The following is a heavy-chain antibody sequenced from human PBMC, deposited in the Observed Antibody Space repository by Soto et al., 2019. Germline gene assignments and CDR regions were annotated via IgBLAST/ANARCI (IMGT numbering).Heavy chain of an antibody. CDR1: GYRFSSYW. Sequence: PGESLKISCKGSGYRFSSYWIAWVRQMPGKGLEWMGIIYPGDSDTRYSPSFEGQVTISADNSNSTAYLQRSSLKASDTAMEYCARQGSNGAYYYYGMDVWGQGTTVTVSS. V-gene: IGHV5-51*01. CDR2: IYPGDSDT. D-gene: IGHD3-16*01. J-gene: IGHJ6*02. CDR3: ARQGSNGAYYYYGMDV.